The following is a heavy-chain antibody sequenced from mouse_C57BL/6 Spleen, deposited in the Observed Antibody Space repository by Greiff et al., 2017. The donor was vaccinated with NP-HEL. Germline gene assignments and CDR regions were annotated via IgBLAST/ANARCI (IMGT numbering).Heavy chain of an antibody. CDR2: IRNKANGYTT. CDR3: ARRTAVSAMDY. CDR1: GFTFTDYY. Sequence: EVKLLESGGGLVQPGGSLSLSCAASGFTFTDYYMSWVRQPPGKALEWLGFIRNKANGYTTEYSVSVKGRFTISRDTSQCILYLQMNALGAADSSTYYCARRTAVSAMDYWGQGTSVTVSS. D-gene: IGHD1-2*01. J-gene: IGHJ4*01. V-gene: IGHV7-3*01.